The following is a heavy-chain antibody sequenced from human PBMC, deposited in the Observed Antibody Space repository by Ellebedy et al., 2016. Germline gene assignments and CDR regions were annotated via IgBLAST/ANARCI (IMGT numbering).Heavy chain of an antibody. CDR3: ARDILPGYCSSTSCHTMYDY. J-gene: IGHJ4*02. D-gene: IGHD2-2*01. Sequence: ASVKVSXXASGYTFTGYYMHWVRQAPGQGLEWMGWISAYDGNTNYIQKFQGRVTMTTDTSTSTAYMELRSLRSDDTAVYYCARDILPGYCSSTSCHTMYDYWGQGTLVTVSS. CDR2: ISAYDGNT. V-gene: IGHV1-18*04. CDR1: GYTFTGYY.